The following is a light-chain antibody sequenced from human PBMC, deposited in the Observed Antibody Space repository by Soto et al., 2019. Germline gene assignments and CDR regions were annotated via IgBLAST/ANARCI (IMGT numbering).Light chain of an antibody. V-gene: IGLV2-11*01. CDR3: CSYVGGYSYV. J-gene: IGLJ1*01. Sequence: QSALTQPRSVSGSPGQSVTISCTGTSSDFGGYNYVSWYQHHPGKAPKLMIYDVSKRPPGVPDRFSGSKSGNTASLTISGLQAEDEADYYCCSYVGGYSYVFGIGTKVTVL. CDR2: DVS. CDR1: SSDFGGYNY.